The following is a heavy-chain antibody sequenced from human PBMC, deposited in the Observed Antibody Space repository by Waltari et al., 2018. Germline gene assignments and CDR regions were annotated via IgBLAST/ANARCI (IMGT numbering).Heavy chain of an antibody. CDR3: AKGAGDGAFDI. J-gene: IGHJ3*02. CDR2: IYSGGST. D-gene: IGHD4-17*01. Sequence: EVQLLESGGGLVQPGGSLRLSCAASGFTFSSNAMSRVRQAPGKGLEWVSVIYSGGSTYYAGSVKGRFTISIDNSKNTLYLQMNSLRAEDTAVYYCAKGAGDGAFDIWGQGTMVTVSS. CDR1: GFTFSSNA. V-gene: IGHV3-23*03.